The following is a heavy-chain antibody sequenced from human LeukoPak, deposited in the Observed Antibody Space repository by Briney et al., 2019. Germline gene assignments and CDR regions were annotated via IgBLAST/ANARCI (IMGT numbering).Heavy chain of an antibody. V-gene: IGHV1-2*02. CDR3: ARDSRYCSGGSCFFWFDP. Sequence: ASVKVSCKASGYTFTGYYMHWVRQAPGQGLEWMGWINPNSGGTNYAQKFQGRVTMTRDTSICTAYMELSRLRSDDTAVYYCARDSRYCSGGSCFFWFDPWGQGTLVTVPS. D-gene: IGHD2-15*01. CDR1: GYTFTGYY. J-gene: IGHJ5*02. CDR2: INPNSGGT.